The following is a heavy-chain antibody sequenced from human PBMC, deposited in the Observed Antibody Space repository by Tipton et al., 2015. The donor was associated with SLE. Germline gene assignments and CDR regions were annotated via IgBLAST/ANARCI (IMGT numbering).Heavy chain of an antibody. CDR2: ISNDLGRGSST. CDR1: GFILSDYY. D-gene: IGHD1-26*01. V-gene: IGHV3-11*01. Sequence: GSLRLSCAASGFILSDYYINWIRQAPGKGLEWVAYISNDLGRGSSTYYADSVKGRFTISRDNAGNSLYLQMDSLTAEDTAVYYCARDRVVGAEGGGYYLDYWGQGTLVTVSS. CDR3: ARDRVVGAEGGGYYLDY. J-gene: IGHJ4*02.